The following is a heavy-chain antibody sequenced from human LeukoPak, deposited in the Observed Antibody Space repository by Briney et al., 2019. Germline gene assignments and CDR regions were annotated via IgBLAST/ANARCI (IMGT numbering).Heavy chain of an antibody. V-gene: IGHV1-2*02. CDR1: GYTFSGYQ. D-gene: IGHD3-16*02. CDR3: ARGAVSGTYRYLY. CDR2: INPNSGDT. Sequence: ASVKVSCKASGYTFSGYQIHWVRPAPGQGLEWMGWINPNSGDTKYAQKFQGRVTMTSDTSTSTVYMELSRLSSDDTAVYSCARGAVSGTYRYLYWGRGTLVTVSS. J-gene: IGHJ4*02.